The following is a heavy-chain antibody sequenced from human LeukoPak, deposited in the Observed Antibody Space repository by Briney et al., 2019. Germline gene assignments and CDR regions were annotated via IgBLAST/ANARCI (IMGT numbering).Heavy chain of an antibody. CDR1: GFTFSSYG. J-gene: IGHJ6*03. Sequence: GGSLRLSCAASGFTFSSYGMSWVRQAPGKGLEWVSSISSSRSYIYYADSVKGRFTISRDNAKNSLYLQMNSLRAEDTAVYYCARASSTVVTPWATYYYYMDGWGKGTTVTISS. CDR3: ARASSTVVTPWATYYYYMDG. CDR2: ISSSRSYI. D-gene: IGHD4-23*01. V-gene: IGHV3-21*01.